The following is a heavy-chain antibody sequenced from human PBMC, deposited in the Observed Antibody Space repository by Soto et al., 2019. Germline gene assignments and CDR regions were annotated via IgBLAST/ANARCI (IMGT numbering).Heavy chain of an antibody. V-gene: IGHV1-18*01. D-gene: IGHD1-1*01. CDR3: ARGRYGDY. J-gene: IGHJ4*02. CDR2: ISAHNGNT. Sequence: QVHLVQSGAEVKKPGASVKVSCKGSGYAFTTYGITWVRQAPGQGLEWMGWISAHNGNTNYAQKLQGRVTVTRDTPTSTAYMELRSLRSDATAVDYCARGRYGDYGGQGALVTVSS. CDR1: GYAFTTYG.